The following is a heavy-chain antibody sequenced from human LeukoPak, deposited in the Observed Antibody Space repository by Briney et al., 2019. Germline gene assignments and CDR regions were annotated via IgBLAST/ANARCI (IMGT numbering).Heavy chain of an antibody. CDR3: AREGLRWEFDP. D-gene: IGHD1-26*01. CDR2: INAGNGNT. V-gene: IGHV1-3*01. CDR1: GYTFSNYA. J-gene: IGHJ5*02. Sequence: ASVKVSCKASGYTFSNYAIHWVRQAPGQRLEWMGWINAGNGNTKYSQKFQGRVTITRDTSASTAYMELSSLRSEDTAVYYCAREGLRWEFDPWGQGTLVTVSS.